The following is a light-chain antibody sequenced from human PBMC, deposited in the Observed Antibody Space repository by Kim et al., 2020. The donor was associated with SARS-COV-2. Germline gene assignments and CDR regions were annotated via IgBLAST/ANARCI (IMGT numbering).Light chain of an antibody. CDR2: GAS. CDR1: QSVSNSF. V-gene: IGKV3-20*01. J-gene: IGKJ2*01. CDR3: QQYNTSPYT. Sequence: LAPGERATLSCRASQSVSNSFLAWYQQKPGQAPRLLIYGASSRATGIPDRFSGSGSGTDFTLTISRLEPEDIAVYYCQQYNTSPYTFGQGTKLEIK.